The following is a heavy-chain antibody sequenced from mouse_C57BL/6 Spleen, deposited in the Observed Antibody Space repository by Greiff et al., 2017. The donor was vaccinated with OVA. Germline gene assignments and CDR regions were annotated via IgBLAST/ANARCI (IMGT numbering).Heavy chain of an antibody. D-gene: IGHD4-1*01. CDR1: GYSITSGYY. CDR3: ARTGTWYFDV. Sequence: EVQLQESGPGLVKPSQSLSLTCSVTGYSITSGYYWNWIRQFPGNKLEWMGYISYDGSNNYNPSLKNRISITRDTSKNQFSLKLNSVTTEDTATYYCARTGTWYFDVWGTGTTVTVSS. V-gene: IGHV3-6*01. CDR2: ISYDGSN. J-gene: IGHJ1*03.